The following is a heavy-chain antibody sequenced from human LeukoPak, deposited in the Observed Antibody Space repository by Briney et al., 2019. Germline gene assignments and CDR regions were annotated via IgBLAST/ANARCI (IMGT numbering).Heavy chain of an antibody. CDR2: ICGNGGST. Sequence: GGSLRLSCVASGFIFNSYVMNWVRKAPGTGLEWVSAICGNGGSTYYADSVKGRFTISRDNSKNTLSLQMNSLRAEDTAVYYCAKEIEVWGWYFDHWGQGTLVTASS. D-gene: IGHD6-19*01. CDR3: AKEIEVWGWYFDH. V-gene: IGHV3-23*01. CDR1: GFIFNSYV. J-gene: IGHJ4*02.